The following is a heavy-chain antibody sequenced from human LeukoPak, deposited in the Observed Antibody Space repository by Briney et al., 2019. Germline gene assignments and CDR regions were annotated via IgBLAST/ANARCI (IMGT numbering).Heavy chain of an antibody. Sequence: GASVKVSCKASGYTFTSYGISWVRRTPGQGLEWMGWISAYNGNTNYAQKLQGRVTMTTDTSTSTAYMELRSLRSDDTAVYYCARASLGYCSGGSCYISPWGQGTLVTVSS. CDR3: ARASLGYCSGGSCYISP. J-gene: IGHJ5*02. CDR1: GYTFTSYG. CDR2: ISAYNGNT. D-gene: IGHD2-15*01. V-gene: IGHV1-18*01.